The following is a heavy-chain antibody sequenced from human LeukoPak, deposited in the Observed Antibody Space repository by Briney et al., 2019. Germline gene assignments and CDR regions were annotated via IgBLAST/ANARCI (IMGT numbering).Heavy chain of an antibody. CDR3: ARESPALYCSSTSCSGEQYGMDV. CDR2: IWYDGSNK. D-gene: IGHD2-2*01. J-gene: IGHJ6*02. Sequence: PGGSLRLSCAASGFTFSSYGMHWVRQAPGKGLEWVAVIWYDGSNKYYADSVKGRFTISRDNSKNTLYLQMNSLRAEDTAVYYCARESPALYCSSTSCSGEQYGMDVWGQGTTVTVSS. CDR1: GFTFSSYG. V-gene: IGHV3-33*01.